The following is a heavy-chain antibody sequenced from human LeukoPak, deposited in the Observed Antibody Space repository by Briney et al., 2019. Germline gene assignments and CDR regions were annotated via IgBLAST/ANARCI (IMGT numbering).Heavy chain of an antibody. V-gene: IGHV3-73*01. CDR1: GFTFSASA. CDR3: TSTWIQLWFDY. Sequence: GGSLRLSCAASGFTFSASAMHWVRQASGKGLEWVGRIRSKTNSYATEYAASVKVRFTISRDDSKNTAYLQMDSLRTEDTAVYYCTSTWIQLWFDYWGQGTLVTVSS. D-gene: IGHD5-18*01. CDR2: IRSKTNSYAT. J-gene: IGHJ4*02.